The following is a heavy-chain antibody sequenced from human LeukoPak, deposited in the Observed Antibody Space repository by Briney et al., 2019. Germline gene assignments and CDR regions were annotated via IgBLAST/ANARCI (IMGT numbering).Heavy chain of an antibody. CDR2: IKQDGSEK. CDR1: GFTFSSYW. D-gene: IGHD3-9*01. J-gene: IGHJ5*02. CDR3: ARGPPYYDILTGYRHWFDP. Sequence: GGSLRLSCAASGFTFSSYWMSWVRQAPGKGLEWVANIKQDGSEKYYVDSVKGRFTISRDNAKNSLYLQMNSLRAEDTAVYYCARGPPYYDILTGYRHWFDPWGQGTLVTVSS. V-gene: IGHV3-7*04.